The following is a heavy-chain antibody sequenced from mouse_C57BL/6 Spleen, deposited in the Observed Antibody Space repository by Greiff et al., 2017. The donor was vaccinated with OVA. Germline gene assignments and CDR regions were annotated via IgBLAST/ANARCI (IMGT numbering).Heavy chain of an antibody. D-gene: IGHD2-1*01. CDR1: GYTFTSYW. CDR3: ARADGNFGGFDY. Sequence: VQLQESGAELVKPGASVKLSCKASGYTFTSYWMHWVKQRPGQGLEWIGMIHPNSGSTNYNEKFKSKATLTVDKSSSTAYMQLSSLTSEDSAVYYCARADGNFGGFDYWGQGTTLTVSS. CDR2: IHPNSGST. V-gene: IGHV1-64*01. J-gene: IGHJ2*01.